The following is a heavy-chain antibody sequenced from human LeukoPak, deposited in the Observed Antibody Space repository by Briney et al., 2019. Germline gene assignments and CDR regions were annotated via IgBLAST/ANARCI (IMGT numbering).Heavy chain of an antibody. CDR3: ARSGDIGYCSSTSCYELDY. J-gene: IGHJ4*02. Sequence: ASVKVSCKASGYTFTSYGISWVRQAPGQGLEWMGWISAYNGNTNYAQKLQGRVTMTTDTSTSTAYMELRSLRSDDTAVYYYARSGDIGYCSSTSCYELDYWGQGTLVTVSS. D-gene: IGHD2-2*01. CDR2: ISAYNGNT. V-gene: IGHV1-18*01. CDR1: GYTFTSYG.